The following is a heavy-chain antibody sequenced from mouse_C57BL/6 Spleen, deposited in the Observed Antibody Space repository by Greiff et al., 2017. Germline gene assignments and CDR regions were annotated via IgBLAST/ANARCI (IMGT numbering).Heavy chain of an antibody. CDR1: GFTFNTYA. D-gene: IGHD3-1*01. J-gene: IGHJ4*01. CDR2: IRRKSSNYAT. Sequence: EVQLVESGGGLVQPKGSLKLSCAASGFTFNTYAMHWVRQAPGKGLEWVARIRRKSSNYATYYADSVKDRFTISRDDSQSMLYLQMNNLKTEDTAMYFCVRDRGGYWGQGTSVTVSS. V-gene: IGHV10-3*01. CDR3: VRDRGGY.